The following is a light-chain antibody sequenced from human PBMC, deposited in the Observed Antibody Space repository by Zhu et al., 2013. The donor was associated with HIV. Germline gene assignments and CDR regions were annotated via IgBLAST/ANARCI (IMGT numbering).Light chain of an antibody. CDR1: QNVRIN. CDR2: GAS. J-gene: IGKJ1*01. Sequence: DIVLTQSPATLSVFTGEAVTLSCRASQNVRINLAWYQQKPGQPPRLLIYGASSRATGIPDRFSGSGSGTDFTLTISRLEPEDFAVFYCQQYGSSPRWTFGQGTKVEIK. CDR3: QQYGSSPRWT. V-gene: IGKV3-20*01.